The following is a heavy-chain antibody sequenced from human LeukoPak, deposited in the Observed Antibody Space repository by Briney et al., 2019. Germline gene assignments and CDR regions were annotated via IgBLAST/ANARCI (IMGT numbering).Heavy chain of an antibody. Sequence: GRSLRLSCAASGFTFTSYAMNWVRQAPGQGLEWMGWINTNTGNPTYAQGFTGRFVFSLDTSVSTAYLQISSLKAEDTAVYYCARVLPAPGDYFDYWGQGTLVTVSS. CDR1: GFTFTSYA. V-gene: IGHV7-4-1*02. D-gene: IGHD2-2*01. J-gene: IGHJ4*02. CDR3: ARVLPAPGDYFDY. CDR2: INTNTGNP.